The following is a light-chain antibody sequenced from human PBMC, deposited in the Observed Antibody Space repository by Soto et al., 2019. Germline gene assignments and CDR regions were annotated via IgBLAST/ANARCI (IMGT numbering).Light chain of an antibody. V-gene: IGLV2-11*01. CDR3: CSNAGSHSYF. CDR1: SSDVGGYNY. Sequence: QSALTQPRSVSGSPGQSVTISCTGTSSDVGGYNYVSWYQQHPGKAPKLMIYDVSKRPSGVPDRFSGSKSGNTASLTVSGLQADDEADYFCCSNAGSHSYFFGTGTKLTVL. CDR2: DVS. J-gene: IGLJ1*01.